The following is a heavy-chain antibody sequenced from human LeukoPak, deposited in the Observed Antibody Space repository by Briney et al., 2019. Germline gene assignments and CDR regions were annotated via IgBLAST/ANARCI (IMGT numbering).Heavy chain of an antibody. D-gene: IGHD1-26*01. Sequence: SETLSLTCAVYGGSFSGYYWSWIRQPPGKGLEWIGEINHSGSTNYNPSLKSRVTISVDTSKNQFSLKLSSVTAADTAVYYCARGRPQWYSGSHNWFDPWGQGTLVTVSS. CDR1: GGSFSGYY. J-gene: IGHJ5*02. CDR2: INHSGST. V-gene: IGHV4-34*01. CDR3: ARGRPQWYSGSHNWFDP.